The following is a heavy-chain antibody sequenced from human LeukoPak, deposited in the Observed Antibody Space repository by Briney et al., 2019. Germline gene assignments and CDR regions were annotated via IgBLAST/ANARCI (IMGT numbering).Heavy chain of an antibody. CDR2: IQYSGSA. CDR3: ARSYCTGSTCPRPWFDS. Sequence: PSETLSLTCTVSAASLSDSDYYWGWIRQAPGKALEWIGNIQYSGSAYDETSLERRVTLDVDTSQNPVSLRLTSVTAPGTAVYFRARSYCTGSTCPRPWFDSWGQGTLVTVSS. V-gene: IGHV4-39*01. D-gene: IGHD2-8*02. J-gene: IGHJ5*01. CDR1: AASLSDSDYY.